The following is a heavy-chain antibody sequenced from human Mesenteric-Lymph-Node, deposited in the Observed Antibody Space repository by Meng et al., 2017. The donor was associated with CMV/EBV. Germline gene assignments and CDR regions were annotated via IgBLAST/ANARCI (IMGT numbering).Heavy chain of an antibody. Sequence: GESLKISCEGLGYNFNKDWIGWVRQMPGKGLEWMGIVHPRDSDTRYRPSFQGQVTLSVDKSINTAYLQWNSLRTSDSGIYYCGISGIHGSHFGFWGPGTQVTVSS. D-gene: IGHD3-10*01. J-gene: IGHJ4*03. V-gene: IGHV5-51*01. CDR3: GISGIHGSHFGF. CDR1: GYNFNKDW. CDR2: VHPRDSDT.